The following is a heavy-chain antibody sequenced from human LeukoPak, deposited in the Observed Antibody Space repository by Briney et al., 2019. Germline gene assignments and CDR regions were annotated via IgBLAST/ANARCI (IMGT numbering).Heavy chain of an antibody. CDR1: GDAISSGDYY. Sequence: PSETLSLTCTVSGDAISSGDYYWGWIRQPPGKGLEWIGSIYYSGSTYYNPSLKSRVTISVDTSKNQFSLKLSSVTAADTAVYYCARAVGADCGGDCYSVPYYYYGMDVWGQGTTVTVSS. CDR3: ARAVGADCGGDCYSVPYYYYGMDV. J-gene: IGHJ6*02. V-gene: IGHV4-39*07. CDR2: IYYSGST. D-gene: IGHD2-21*02.